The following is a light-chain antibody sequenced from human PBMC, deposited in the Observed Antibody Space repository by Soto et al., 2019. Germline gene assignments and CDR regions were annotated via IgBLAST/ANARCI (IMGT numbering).Light chain of an antibody. CDR1: SSDVGGYNY. J-gene: IGLJ1*01. Sequence: QSALTQPASVSGSPGQSITISCTGTSSDVGGYNYVSWYQQHPGKAPKLMIYEVSNRPSGVSNRFSGSKSGNTASLTVSGLQAEDEADYCCSSYTSSSTPHYVFGTGTKLTVL. V-gene: IGLV2-14*01. CDR2: EVS. CDR3: SSYTSSSTPHYV.